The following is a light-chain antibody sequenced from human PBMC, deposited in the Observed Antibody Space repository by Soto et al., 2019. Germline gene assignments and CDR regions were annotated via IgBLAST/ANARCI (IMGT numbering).Light chain of an antibody. CDR1: SSDVATYNY. V-gene: IGLV2-14*01. CDR3: SSYTSSNTLVV. CDR2: EVS. J-gene: IGLJ2*01. Sequence: QSVLTQPASVSGSPGQSITISCTGTSSDVATYNYVSWYQQHPGKAPKLMIYEVSNRPSGVSNRFSGSKSGNTASLTISGLQAEDEADYYCSSYTSSNTLVVLGGGTKVTVL.